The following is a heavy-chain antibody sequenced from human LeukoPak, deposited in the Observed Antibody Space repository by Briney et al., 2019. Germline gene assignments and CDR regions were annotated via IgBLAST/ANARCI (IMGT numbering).Heavy chain of an antibody. CDR3: ARAPGYCSSTSCYDWDDY. J-gene: IGHJ4*02. D-gene: IGHD2-2*01. CDR1: GYTFTSHS. V-gene: IGHV1-18*01. Sequence: ASVKVSCKASGYTFTSHSISWVRQAPGQGLEWMGWISAYNGNTNYAQKLQGRVTMTTDTSTSTAYMELRSLRSDDTAVYYCARAPGYCSSTSCYDWDDYWGQGTLVTVSS. CDR2: ISAYNGNT.